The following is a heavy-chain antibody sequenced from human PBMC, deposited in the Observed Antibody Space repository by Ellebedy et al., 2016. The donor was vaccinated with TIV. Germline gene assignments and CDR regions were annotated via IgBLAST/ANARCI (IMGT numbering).Heavy chain of an antibody. Sequence: MPSETLSLTCTVSGGSISGGGYFWSWIRQHPGRGLEWIGYIYNTGNTFYDPSLKSRLNISVDTSKNQFSLILTSLTAADTAVYYCARGGGYSYVRYWGKGTLVTVSS. CDR2: IYNTGNT. D-gene: IGHD5-18*01. CDR3: ARGGGYSYVRY. J-gene: IGHJ4*02. V-gene: IGHV4-31*03. CDR1: GGSISGGGYF.